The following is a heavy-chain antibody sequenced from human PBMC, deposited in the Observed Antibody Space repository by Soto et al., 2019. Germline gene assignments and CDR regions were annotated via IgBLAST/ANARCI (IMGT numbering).Heavy chain of an antibody. J-gene: IGHJ5*02. CDR2: IYYSGST. V-gene: IGHV4-39*01. CDR3: ARQGGAWDIVVVPAAIVSSDWFDP. Sequence: SETLSLTCTVSGGSISSSSYYWGWIRQPPGKGLEWIGSIYYSGSTYYNPSLKSRVTISVDTSKNQFSLKLSSVTAADTAVYYCARQGGAWDIVVVPAAIVSSDWFDPWGQGTLVTVSS. D-gene: IGHD2-2*01. CDR1: GGSISSSSYY.